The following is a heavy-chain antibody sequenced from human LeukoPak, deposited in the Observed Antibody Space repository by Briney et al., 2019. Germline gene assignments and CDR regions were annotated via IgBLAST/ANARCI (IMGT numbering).Heavy chain of an antibody. CDR2: INNDGSST. CDR3: AKGGIAVAGTSYYYYMDV. D-gene: IGHD6-19*01. V-gene: IGHV3-74*01. Sequence: GGSLRLSCGASGFTFSSYWMHWVRQAPGKGLVWVSRINNDGSSTSYADSVKGRFAISRDNSKNTLYLQMNSLRAEDTAVYYCAKGGIAVAGTSYYYYMDVWGKGTTVTISS. J-gene: IGHJ6*03. CDR1: GFTFSSYW.